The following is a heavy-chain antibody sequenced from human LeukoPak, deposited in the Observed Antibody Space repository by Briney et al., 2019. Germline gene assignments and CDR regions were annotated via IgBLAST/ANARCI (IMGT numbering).Heavy chain of an antibody. D-gene: IGHD6-6*01. Sequence: GGSLRLSCAASGFTFSSYGMHWVRQAPVKGLEWVAVISYDGSNKYYADSVKGRFTTSRDNSKNTLYLQMNSLRAEDTAVYYCSKSIAGLDYWGQGTLVTVSS. J-gene: IGHJ4*02. V-gene: IGHV3-30*18. CDR3: SKSIAGLDY. CDR1: GFTFSSYG. CDR2: ISYDGSNK.